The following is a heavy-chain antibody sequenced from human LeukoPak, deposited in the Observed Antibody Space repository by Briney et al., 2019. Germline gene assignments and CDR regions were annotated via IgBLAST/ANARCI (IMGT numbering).Heavy chain of an antibody. CDR2: IYSDGST. Sequence: GGSLRLSWPASGLTVSGTYMTGFPQVPGKGLDGVSVIYSDGSTDYADSVKGRFTISRDNSKNTLYLQMNSLRAEDTAVYYCARSGSYSLGAFDIWGQGTMVTVSS. CDR3: ARSGSYSLGAFDI. V-gene: IGHV3-53*01. D-gene: IGHD1-26*01. J-gene: IGHJ3*02. CDR1: GLTVSGTY.